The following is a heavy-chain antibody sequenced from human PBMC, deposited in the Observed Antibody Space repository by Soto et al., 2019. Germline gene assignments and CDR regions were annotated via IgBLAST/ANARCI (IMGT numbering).Heavy chain of an antibody. D-gene: IGHD4-4*01. J-gene: IGHJ6*02. CDR1: GFTFSSYG. CDR3: AIDNHHSNYGAGYYYGMDV. CDR2: IWYDGSNK. Sequence: GGSLRLSCAASGFTFSSYGMHWVRQAPGKGLEWVAVIWYDGSNKYYADSVKGRFTISRDNSKNTLYLQMNSLRAEDTAVYYCAIDNHHSNYGAGYYYGMDVWGPGTTVNVSS. V-gene: IGHV3-33*01.